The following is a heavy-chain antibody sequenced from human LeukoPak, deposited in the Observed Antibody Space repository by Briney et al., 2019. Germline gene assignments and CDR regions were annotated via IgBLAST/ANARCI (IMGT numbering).Heavy chain of an antibody. V-gene: IGHV3-30-3*01. CDR1: GFTFRSFA. CDR3: VSDGEGGYNDLDY. CDR2: ISYDGTSE. J-gene: IGHJ4*02. Sequence: PRRCLRLSCAPSGFTFRSFAMHWVRQAPGKGLGCVAVISYDGTSEHYADSEKGRFTISRDKAKNTLYLQMNSLTAEDTAVYYCVSDGEGGYNDLDYWGQGTMVTVSS. D-gene: IGHD5-24*01.